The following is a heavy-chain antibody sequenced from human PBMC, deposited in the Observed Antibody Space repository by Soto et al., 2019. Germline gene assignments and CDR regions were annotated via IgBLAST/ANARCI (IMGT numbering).Heavy chain of an antibody. J-gene: IGHJ5*02. V-gene: IGHV4-30-4*01. Sequence: TPSATCTHPGGSVSRGDYYSTCVRHPPLNRLVCIGSIYYSGSTYYSPSLTSRVTISVDTYKNQFSLKLSSVTAADTAVYYCARVHSSGGSCYSIGVAAPGYNWFDPWGQGTLAPESS. CDR2: IYYSGST. CDR3: ARVHSSGGSCYSIGVAAPGYNWFDP. D-gene: IGHD2-15*01. CDR1: GGSVSRGDYY.